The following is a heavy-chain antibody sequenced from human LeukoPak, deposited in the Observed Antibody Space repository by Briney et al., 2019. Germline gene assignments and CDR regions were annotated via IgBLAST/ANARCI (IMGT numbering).Heavy chain of an antibody. Sequence: ASVKVSCKASGYTFTSYGISWVRQAPGQGLEWMGWISAYNGNTNYAQKLQGRVTMTTDTSTSTAYMELRSLRSDDTAVYYCARGPLTAGYDILTGYPPYGMDVWGQGTTVTVSS. J-gene: IGHJ6*02. CDR3: ARGPLTAGYDILTGYPPYGMDV. V-gene: IGHV1-18*01. D-gene: IGHD3-9*01. CDR2: ISAYNGNT. CDR1: GYTFTSYG.